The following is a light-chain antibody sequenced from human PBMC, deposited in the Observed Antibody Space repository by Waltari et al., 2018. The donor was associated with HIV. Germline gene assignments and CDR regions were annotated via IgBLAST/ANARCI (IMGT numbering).Light chain of an antibody. CDR2: CTN. CDR3: VLYMGSGIWV. CDR1: SGSVSTSYY. V-gene: IGLV8-61*01. Sequence: QTVVTQEPSFSVSPGGTVTLTCGLSSGSVSTSYYPSWYQQTPGQAPRTLIYCTNTRSSGVPDRVSGSILGNKAALTITGAQADDESDYYCVLYMGSGIWVFGGGTKLTVL. J-gene: IGLJ3*02.